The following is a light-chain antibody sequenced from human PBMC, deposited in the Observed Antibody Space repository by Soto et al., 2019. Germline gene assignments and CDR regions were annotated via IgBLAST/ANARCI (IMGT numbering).Light chain of an antibody. J-gene: IGLJ1*01. CDR1: SSDVGAYNY. CDR3: SSYSISSTLHYV. Sequence: SVRTHPGTVSWSLGRSGAISRTGSSSDVGAYNYVSWYQQHPGEAPKLIIYEVSNRPSRISNRFSGSKSGITASLTISGLQAEDEADYYSSSYSISSTLHYVCGTETKVTAL. CDR2: EVS. V-gene: IGLV2-14*01.